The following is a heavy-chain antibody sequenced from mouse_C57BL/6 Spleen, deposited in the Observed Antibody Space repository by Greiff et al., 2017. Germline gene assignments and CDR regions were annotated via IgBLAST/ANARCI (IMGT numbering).Heavy chain of an antibody. CDR3: AAHYYGSSYWCAY. V-gene: IGHV14-2*01. Sequence: EVNLVESGAELVKPGASVKLSCTASGFNIKDYYMHWVKPRTEQGLEWIGRIDPEDGETKYAPKFQGKATITADTSSNTAYLQLSSLTSEYTAVYYGAAHYYGSSYWCAYWGQGTLVTVSA. CDR2: IDPEDGET. CDR1: GFNIKDYY. D-gene: IGHD1-1*01. J-gene: IGHJ3*01.